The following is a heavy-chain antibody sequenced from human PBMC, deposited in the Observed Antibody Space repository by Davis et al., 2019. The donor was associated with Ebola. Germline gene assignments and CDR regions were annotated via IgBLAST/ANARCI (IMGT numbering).Heavy chain of an antibody. V-gene: IGHV4-4*02. J-gene: IGHJ5*02. CDR3: ARTVLQGWFDP. D-gene: IGHD2/OR15-2a*01. CDR1: GGSISSSNW. CDR2: IYHSGST. Sequence: MPGGSLRLSCAVSGGSISSSNWWSWVRQPPGKGLGWIGEIYHSGSTNYTPSLKRRVTISVDTSKNQFSLKLSSVTAADTAVYYCARTVLQGWFDPWGQGTLVTVSS.